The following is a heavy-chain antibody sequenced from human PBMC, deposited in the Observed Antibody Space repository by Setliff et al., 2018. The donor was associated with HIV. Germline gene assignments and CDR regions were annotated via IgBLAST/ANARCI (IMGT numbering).Heavy chain of an antibody. D-gene: IGHD2-15*01. V-gene: IGHV1-69*05. CDR1: GDTLSIHP. CDR3: AREGLLVTSVCGAHWYYGMDV. Sequence: SVKVSCKTSGDTLSIHPISWVRQAPGRGLDWMGGIIPAFGTANYEQKFQDRVTITTDESTTTVFMELTGLRSEDTVGYYCAREGLLVTSVCGAHWYYGMDVWGQGTTVTVSS. J-gene: IGHJ6*02. CDR2: IIPAFGTA.